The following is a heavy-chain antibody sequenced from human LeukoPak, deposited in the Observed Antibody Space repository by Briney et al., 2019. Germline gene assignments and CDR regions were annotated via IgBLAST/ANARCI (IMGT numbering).Heavy chain of an antibody. CDR2: ISYDGGNK. J-gene: IGHJ4*02. CDR1: GFTFSDYG. CDR3: AKVFEVRGARRPKDY. V-gene: IGHV3-30*18. Sequence: GGSLRLSCAASGFTFSDYGMHWVRQAPGKGLEWGALISYDGGNKFYADSVRDRFTISRDNSKNTLFLQMNSLRIEDTAVYYCAKVFEVRGARRPKDYWGQGTLVIVSS. D-gene: IGHD3-10*01.